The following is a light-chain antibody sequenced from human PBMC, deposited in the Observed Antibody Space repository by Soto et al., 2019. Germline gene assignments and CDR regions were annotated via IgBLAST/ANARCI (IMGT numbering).Light chain of an antibody. Sequence: QSALTQPTSVSGSPGQSIAISCTGNPNDIGTYDYVSWYQQHPGKAPKLIIYEVSKRPSGISRRFSGSKSANTASLTISGLQAVDEADYYCSSNTPTWIFGGGTKLTVL. CDR1: PNDIGTYDY. CDR2: EVS. J-gene: IGLJ2*01. CDR3: SSNTPTWI. V-gene: IGLV2-14*03.